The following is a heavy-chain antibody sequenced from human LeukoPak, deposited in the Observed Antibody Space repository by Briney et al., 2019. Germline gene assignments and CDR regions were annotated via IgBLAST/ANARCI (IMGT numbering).Heavy chain of an antibody. J-gene: IGHJ6*04. V-gene: IGHV3-7*03. CDR3: ARYGRGFRELLWYYYYGMDV. D-gene: IGHD3-10*01. Sequence: GGSLRLSCAASGFTFSSYWMSWVRQAPGKGLEWLANIKQDGSEKYYVDSVKSRFTISRDNAKNSLYLQMISLRAEHTAVYYCARYGRGFRELLWYYYYGMDVWGKGTTVTVSS. CDR1: GFTFSSYW. CDR2: IKQDGSEK.